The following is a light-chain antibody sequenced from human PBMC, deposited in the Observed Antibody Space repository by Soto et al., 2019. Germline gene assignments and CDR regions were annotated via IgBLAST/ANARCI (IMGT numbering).Light chain of an antibody. CDR1: QSLSSYY. Sequence: DIELTQSPCTLSLSPGERATLSCRASQSLSSYYLAWYQKKAGQVPRLLIFGVSSRATGIPDRFSGSGSGTDFTLTINRLEPEDVAVYYCQQYGSSPYTFGLGTRLEIK. CDR2: GVS. J-gene: IGKJ2*01. CDR3: QQYGSSPYT. V-gene: IGKV3-20*01.